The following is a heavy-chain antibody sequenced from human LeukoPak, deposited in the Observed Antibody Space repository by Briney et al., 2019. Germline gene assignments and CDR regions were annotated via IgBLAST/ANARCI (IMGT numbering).Heavy chain of an antibody. CDR2: LSGVGGGT. D-gene: IGHD3-22*01. CDR3: TQVHDTSGYYYHFDS. CDR1: GFTFSSYA. Sequence: GGSLRLSCAASGFTFSSYAMSWVRQAPGKGLEWVLTLSGVGGGTNYGDSVKGRFTISRDNSKNTVYLQMNSLRAEDTAVYYCTQVHDTSGYYYHFDSWGQGTLVTVSS. V-gene: IGHV3-23*01. J-gene: IGHJ4*02.